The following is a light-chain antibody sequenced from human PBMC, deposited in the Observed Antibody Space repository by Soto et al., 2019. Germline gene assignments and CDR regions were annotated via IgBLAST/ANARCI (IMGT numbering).Light chain of an antibody. V-gene: IGKV3-20*01. Sequence: EIVLTQSPGTLSLSPGERATLSCRASQSVNSNYLAWYQQKPGQGPRLLMYGASSRATGIPDRFCGSGSGTDFTLTISRLEPEDFAVYYCQQYDSSPRTFDQGTKVEIK. CDR2: GAS. J-gene: IGKJ1*01. CDR3: QQYDSSPRT. CDR1: QSVNSNY.